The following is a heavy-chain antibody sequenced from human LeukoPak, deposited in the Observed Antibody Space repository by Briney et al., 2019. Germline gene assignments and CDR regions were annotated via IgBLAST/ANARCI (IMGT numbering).Heavy chain of an antibody. D-gene: IGHD5-24*01. CDR1: GFTLSSYA. Sequence: GGSLRLSCAASGFTLSSYAMTWVRQAPGKGLEWVANIKQDGSKKSYVDSVKGRFTISRDNAKNSLYLQMNSLRAEDTAIYYCTRVGYIDEGIDYWGQGTLVTVSS. CDR2: IKQDGSKK. V-gene: IGHV3-7*04. J-gene: IGHJ4*02. CDR3: TRVGYIDEGIDY.